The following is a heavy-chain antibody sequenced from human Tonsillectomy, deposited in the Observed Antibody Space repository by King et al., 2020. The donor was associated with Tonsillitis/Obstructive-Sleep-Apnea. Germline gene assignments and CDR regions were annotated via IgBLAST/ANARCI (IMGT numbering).Heavy chain of an antibody. D-gene: IGHD6-19*01. J-gene: IGHJ6*02. Sequence: QLVQSGGGVVQPGRSLRLSCAASGFTFSSYAMHWVRQAPGKGLEWVAVISYDGSNKYYADSVKGRFTISRDNSKNTMYLQMDSLRAEDTAVYYCARDGQQWLVQGYSDMDVWGQGTTVTVSS. V-gene: IGHV3-30*04. CDR3: ARDGQQWLVQGYSDMDV. CDR2: ISYDGSNK. CDR1: GFTFSSYA.